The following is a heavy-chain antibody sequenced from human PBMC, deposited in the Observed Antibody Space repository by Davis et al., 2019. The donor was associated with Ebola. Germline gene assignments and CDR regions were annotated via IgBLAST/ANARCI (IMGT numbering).Heavy chain of an antibody. CDR2: ISTFNGNT. D-gene: IGHD3-10*01. CDR3: ARGSDYYGSGSPFDY. V-gene: IGHV1-18*01. CDR1: GYTFTSYA. Sequence: ASVKVSCKASGYTFTSYAISWVRQAPGQGLEWMGWISTFNGNTNYAQKIKGRVTLTTDTSTSTVYMELRSLRSDDTAVYYCARGSDYYGSGSPFDYWGQGTLVTVSS. J-gene: IGHJ4*02.